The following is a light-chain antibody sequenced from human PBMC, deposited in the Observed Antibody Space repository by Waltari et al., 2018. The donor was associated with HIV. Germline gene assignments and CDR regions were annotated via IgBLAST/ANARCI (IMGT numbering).Light chain of an antibody. CDR3: QQLNTYPRT. V-gene: IGKV1-9*01. CDR2: SAS. Sequence: DIQLTQSPSFVSAFVGDRVTITCRASQNMSRNLAWYQQRPGKAPELLIHSASTLQSGVPSSFSGSGSGTQFTLTISTLQAEDFAIYYCQQLNTYPRTFGQGTQVEVK. J-gene: IGKJ1*01. CDR1: QNMSRN.